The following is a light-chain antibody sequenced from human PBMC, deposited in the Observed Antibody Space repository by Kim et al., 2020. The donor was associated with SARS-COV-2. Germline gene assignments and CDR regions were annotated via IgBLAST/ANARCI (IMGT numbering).Light chain of an antibody. J-gene: IGLJ2*01. Sequence: PGHSVTISCTGASNNIGFYNYVSWYQHPPGRAPKLIIYDVTKRPSGVPARFSGSKSGNTASLTVSGLQSEDEADYYCCSYAGDYVIFGGGTQLTVL. CDR3: CSYAGDYVI. CDR2: DVT. CDR1: SNNIGFYNY. V-gene: IGLV2-11*01.